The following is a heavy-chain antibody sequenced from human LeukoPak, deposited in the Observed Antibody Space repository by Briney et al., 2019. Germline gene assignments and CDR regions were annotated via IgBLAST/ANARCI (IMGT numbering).Heavy chain of an antibody. CDR2: ISINGGST. J-gene: IGHJ4*02. Sequence: GGSLRLSCSASGFTFSSYDMYWVRQAPGKGLEYVSAISINGGSTYYADSVKGRFTISRDNSKNTLYLQMSSLRVEDTTVYYCVNDGSGGYDHDYWGQGTLVTVSS. CDR3: VNDGSGGYDHDY. D-gene: IGHD5-12*01. CDR1: GFTFSSYD. V-gene: IGHV3-64D*09.